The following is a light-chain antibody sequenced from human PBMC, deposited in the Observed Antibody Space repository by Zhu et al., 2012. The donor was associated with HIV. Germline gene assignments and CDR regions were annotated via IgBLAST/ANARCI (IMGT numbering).Light chain of an antibody. Sequence: EIVLTQSPGTLSLSPGERATLSCRASQSVSSTDLAWHQQKPGHPPRLLIYGASNRAADIPYRFSGSGSGTDFTLTISRLEPEDFVVYYCQLYGTSPPLTFGGGTKVEMK. J-gene: IGKJ4*01. CDR3: QLYGTSPPLT. V-gene: IGKV3-20*01. CDR2: GAS. CDR1: QSVSSTD.